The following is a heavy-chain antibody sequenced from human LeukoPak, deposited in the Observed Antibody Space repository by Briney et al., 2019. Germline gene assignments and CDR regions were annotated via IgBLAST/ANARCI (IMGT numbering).Heavy chain of an antibody. CDR1: GGTFSSYA. CDR2: IIPIFGTA. CDR3: ARSVEYCSGGSCYRRLDY. D-gene: IGHD2-15*01. J-gene: IGHJ4*02. V-gene: IGHV1-69*13. Sequence: RGASVKVSCKASGGTFSSYAISWVRQAPGQGLEWMGGIIPIFGTANYAQKFQGRVTITADESTSTAYMELSSLRSEDTAVYYCARSVEYCSGGSCYRRLDYWGQGTLVTVSS.